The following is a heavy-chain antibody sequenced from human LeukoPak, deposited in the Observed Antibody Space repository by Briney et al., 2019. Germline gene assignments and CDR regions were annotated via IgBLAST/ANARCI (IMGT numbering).Heavy chain of an antibody. CDR3: ATGDVTQGNPH. D-gene: IGHD4-11*01. Sequence: ASVKVSCKASGYTFTGHYIHSVRQAPGQGLEWMGWIIPNNGGTNYAQQFQGRVTMTKDTSISTAYMELTRLTSDDTAVYYCATGDVTQGNPHWGQGTLVTVSS. CDR1: GYTFTGHY. J-gene: IGHJ4*02. V-gene: IGHV1-2*02. CDR2: IIPNNGGT.